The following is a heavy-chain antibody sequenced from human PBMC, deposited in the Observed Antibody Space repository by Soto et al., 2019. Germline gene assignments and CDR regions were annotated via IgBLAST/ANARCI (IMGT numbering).Heavy chain of an antibody. CDR3: ARGRLPGKNNWFDP. CDR1: GSTVSSSY. D-gene: IGHD2-21*01. CDR2: VYDDGMT. V-gene: IGHV3-53*01. Sequence: GGSLRLSCAASGSTVSSSYMSWVRQAPGKGLEWVSVVYDDGMTSFADSVKGRFIISRDNPKNTLYLQMNSLRAEDTAVYYCARGRLPGKNNWFDPWGQGVLVTVSS. J-gene: IGHJ5*02.